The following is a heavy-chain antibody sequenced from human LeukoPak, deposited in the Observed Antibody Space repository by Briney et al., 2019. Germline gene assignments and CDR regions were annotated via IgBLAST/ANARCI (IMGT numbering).Heavy chain of an antibody. CDR2: ISAYNGNT. CDR1: GYTFTSYG. D-gene: IGHD2-2*01. Sequence: ASVKVSCKASGYTFTSYGISWVRQAPGQGLEWMGWISAYNGNTNYAQKLQGRVTMTTDTSTSTAYMELRSLRSDDTAVYYCAREAPSYCSSTSCYPGDFDYWGQGTLVTVSS. J-gene: IGHJ4*02. V-gene: IGHV1-18*01. CDR3: AREAPSYCSSTSCYPGDFDY.